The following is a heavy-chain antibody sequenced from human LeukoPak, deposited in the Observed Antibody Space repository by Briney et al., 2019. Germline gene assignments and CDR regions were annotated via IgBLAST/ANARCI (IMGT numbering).Heavy chain of an antibody. CDR1: GFTFSNYA. V-gene: IGHV3-53*01. CDR2: IYSGGST. CDR3: ARDQLD. J-gene: IGHJ4*02. Sequence: PGGTLRLSCAASGFTFSNYAMSWVRQAPGKGLEWVSVIYSGGSTYYADSVKGRFTISRDNSKNTLYLQMNSLRAEDTAVYYCARDQLDWGQGTLVTVSS. D-gene: IGHD6-6*01.